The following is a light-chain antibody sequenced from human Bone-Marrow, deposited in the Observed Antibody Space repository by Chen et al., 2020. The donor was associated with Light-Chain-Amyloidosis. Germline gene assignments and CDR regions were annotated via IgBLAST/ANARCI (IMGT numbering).Light chain of an antibody. Sequence: QSALTQPASVSGSPGQSITISCTGTSSDVGSYNLVSWYQQHPGKAPKLMIYEVSKRPSGVSNRCSGSKSGNTASLNISGRQAEDEADYYGCSYAGSSTTFGGGTKLTVL. CDR3: CSYAGSSTT. J-gene: IGLJ2*01. CDR2: EVS. CDR1: SSDVGSYNL. V-gene: IGLV2-23*02.